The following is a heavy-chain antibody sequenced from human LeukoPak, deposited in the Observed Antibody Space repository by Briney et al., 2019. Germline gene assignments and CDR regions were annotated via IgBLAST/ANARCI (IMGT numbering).Heavy chain of an antibody. J-gene: IGHJ4*02. CDR2: IYYSGST. D-gene: IGHD6-6*01. CDR1: GGSISDYY. Sequence: SGTLSLTCTVSGGSISDYYWSWIRQPPGKGLEWIGDIYYSGSTNYNPSLKSRVTISVDTSKNQFSLKLSSVTAADTAVYYCVTTSEKSAVDHWGQGTLVTVSS. V-gene: IGHV4-59*01. CDR3: VTTSEKSAVDH.